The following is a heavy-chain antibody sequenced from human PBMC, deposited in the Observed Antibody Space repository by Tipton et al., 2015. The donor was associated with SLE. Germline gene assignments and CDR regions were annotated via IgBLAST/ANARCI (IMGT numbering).Heavy chain of an antibody. V-gene: IGHV3-74*01. CDR3: TRDPGAAANTGLLDR. Sequence: SLRLSCATSGFTFSHFWMHWVRQAPGKGPVWVSRIRTDGGFTRYADSVKGRFTISRDNAKNMVYLQMNSLRREDTAMYYCTRDPGAAANTGLLDRWGQGTLVTVSS. J-gene: IGHJ5*02. CDR2: IRTDGGFT. CDR1: GFTFSHFW. D-gene: IGHD6-13*01.